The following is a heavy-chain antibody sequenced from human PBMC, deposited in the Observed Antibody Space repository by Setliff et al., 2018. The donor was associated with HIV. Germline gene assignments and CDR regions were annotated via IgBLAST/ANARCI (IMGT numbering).Heavy chain of an antibody. D-gene: IGHD5-18*01. Sequence: GGSLRLSCVASGFTFSSYAMSWVRQAPGKGLEWVSAISGSGGSTYYADSAKGRFTISRDNAKNSLYLQMNSLRAEDTAVYYCAIFDVDTTMVIYYGMDVWGQGTTVTVSS. CDR3: AIFDVDTTMVIYYGMDV. CDR2: ISGSGGST. CDR1: GFTFSSYA. J-gene: IGHJ6*02. V-gene: IGHV3-23*01.